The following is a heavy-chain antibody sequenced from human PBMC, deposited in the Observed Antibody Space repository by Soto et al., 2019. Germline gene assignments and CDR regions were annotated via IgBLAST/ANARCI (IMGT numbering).Heavy chain of an antibody. J-gene: IGHJ1*01. D-gene: IGHD6-19*01. Sequence: QVLLVESGGGVVQPGRSLRLSCAASGFTFSSYAMHWVRQAPGKGQEWVAAISYDGSDEYYADYVKGRFTISRDNADNTFFLQMSSLRTEDTAVYYCARDLMPGAVPWQEYFPYWGQGTLVTVSS. CDR3: ARDLMPGAVPWQEYFPY. CDR2: ISYDGSDE. CDR1: GFTFSSYA. V-gene: IGHV3-30-3*01.